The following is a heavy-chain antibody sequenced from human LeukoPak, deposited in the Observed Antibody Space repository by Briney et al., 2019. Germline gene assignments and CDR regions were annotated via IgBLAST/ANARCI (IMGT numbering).Heavy chain of an antibody. J-gene: IGHJ3*01. Sequence: ASVKVSCKASGYTFTGYYMHWVRQAPGQGLEWMGWINPNSGGTNYAQKFQGRVTMTRDTSISTAYMELSRLRSDDTAVYYCARGRSGYSSSWYPLSFWGQGKMVTVSS. D-gene: IGHD6-13*01. CDR2: INPNSGGT. V-gene: IGHV1-2*02. CDR3: ARGRSGYSSSWYPLSF. CDR1: GYTFTGYY.